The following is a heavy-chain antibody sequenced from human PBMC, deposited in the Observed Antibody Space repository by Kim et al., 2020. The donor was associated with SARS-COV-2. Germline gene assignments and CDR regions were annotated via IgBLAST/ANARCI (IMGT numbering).Heavy chain of an antibody. CDR3: ARERVGPGARAFDV. J-gene: IGHJ3*01. V-gene: IGHV3-13*01. Sequence: YAASVKGRLTISRDNAKNYLYHQMNSLRAGDTAVYYCARERVGPGARAFDVWGQGTLVTVSS. D-gene: IGHD1-26*01.